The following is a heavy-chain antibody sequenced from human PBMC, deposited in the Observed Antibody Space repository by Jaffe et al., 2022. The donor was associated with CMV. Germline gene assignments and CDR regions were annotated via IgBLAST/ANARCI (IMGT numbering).Heavy chain of an antibody. CDR3: ARDILGRGDGFEI. J-gene: IGHJ3*02. CDR2: ISASSGIV. CDR1: GFIFSSYS. V-gene: IGHV3-48*02. D-gene: IGHD1-26*01. Sequence: EVQLVESGGALVQPGGSLRLSCAASGFIFSSYSMNWVRQAPKKGLEWVSYISASSGIVHHAESVKGRFTISRDNAKNSLYLQMNHLRDEDTAVYYCARDILGRGDGFEIWGQGTMVTVSS.